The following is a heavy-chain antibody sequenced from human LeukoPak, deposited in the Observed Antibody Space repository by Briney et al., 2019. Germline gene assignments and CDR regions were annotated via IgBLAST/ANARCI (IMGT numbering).Heavy chain of an antibody. CDR1: GYSISSGYY. CDR2: IYHSGST. CDR3: ARILGPQSSTYYDFWSGYYFDY. D-gene: IGHD3-3*01. J-gene: IGHJ4*02. Sequence: SETLPLTCAVSGYSISSGYYWGWIRQPPGKGLEWIGSIYHSGSTYYNPSLKSRVTISVDTSKNQFSLKLSSVTAADTAVYYCARILGPQSSTYYDFWSGYYFDYWGQGTLVTVSS. V-gene: IGHV4-38-2*01.